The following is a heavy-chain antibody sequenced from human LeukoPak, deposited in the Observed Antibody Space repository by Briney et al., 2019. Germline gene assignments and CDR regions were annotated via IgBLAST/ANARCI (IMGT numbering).Heavy chain of an antibody. CDR2: INPNSGGT. Sequence: ASVKVSCKASGYTFTGYYMHWVRQAPGQGLEWMGWINPNSGGTNYAQKLQGRVTMTTDTSTSTAYMELRSLRSDDTAVYYCARMTIFGVVNGLDYWGQGTLVTVSS. CDR3: ARMTIFGVVNGLDY. CDR1: GYTFTGYY. D-gene: IGHD3-3*01. V-gene: IGHV1-2*02. J-gene: IGHJ4*01.